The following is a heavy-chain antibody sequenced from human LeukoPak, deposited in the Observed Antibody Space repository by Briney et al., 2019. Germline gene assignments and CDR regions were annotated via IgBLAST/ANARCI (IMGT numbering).Heavy chain of an antibody. J-gene: IGHJ4*02. CDR3: ARTSRVASTSGLNY. V-gene: IGHV1-69*13. Sequence: SVKVSCKASGGTFSSYPFTWVRQAPGQGLEWMGEITPIFGAANYAQTFQGRVTITADESTSTVFMELSSLRSDDTAFYYCARTSRVASTSGLNYWGQGTLVTVSS. D-gene: IGHD4-23*01. CDR1: GGTFSSYP. CDR2: ITPIFGAA.